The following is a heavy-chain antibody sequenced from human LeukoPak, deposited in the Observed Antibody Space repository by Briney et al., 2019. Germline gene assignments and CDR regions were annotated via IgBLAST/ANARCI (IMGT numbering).Heavy chain of an antibody. Sequence: PGRSLRLSCAASGFTFSSYGMHWVRQAPGKGLEWVAVIWYDGSNKYYADSVKGRFTISRDNSKNTLYLQMNSLRAEDTAVYYCAKTHQGGYYYYYYMDVWGKGTTVTVSS. V-gene: IGHV3-33*06. D-gene: IGHD1-26*01. J-gene: IGHJ6*03. CDR3: AKTHQGGYYYYYYMDV. CDR2: IWYDGSNK. CDR1: GFTFSSYG.